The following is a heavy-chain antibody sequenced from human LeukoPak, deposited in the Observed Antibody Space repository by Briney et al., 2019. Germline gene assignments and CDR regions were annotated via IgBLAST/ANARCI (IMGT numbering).Heavy chain of an antibody. Sequence: PSETLSLTCTVSGGSISSSSYYWGWIRQPPGKGLEWIGSIYYSGSTYYNPSLKSRVTISVDTSKNQFSLKLSSVTAADTAVYYCARVEVASHFDYWGQGTLVTVSS. CDR1: GGSISSSSYY. J-gene: IGHJ4*02. CDR3: ARVEVASHFDY. CDR2: IYYSGST. D-gene: IGHD5-24*01. V-gene: IGHV4-39*07.